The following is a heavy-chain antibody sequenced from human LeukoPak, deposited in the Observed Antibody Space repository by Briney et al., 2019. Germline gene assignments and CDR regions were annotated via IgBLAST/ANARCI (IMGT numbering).Heavy chain of an antibody. V-gene: IGHV1-2*06. CDR3: ARDSGDAVAVNWYFDL. D-gene: IGHD6-19*01. J-gene: IGHJ2*01. CDR2: INPNSGGT. CDR1: GYTFTGYY. Sequence: ASVKISCEASGYTFTGYYMHWVRQAPGQGLEWMGRINPNSGGTNYAQKFQGRVTMTRDTSISTAYMELSRLRSDDTAVYYCARDSGDAVAVNWYFDLWGRGTLVTVSS.